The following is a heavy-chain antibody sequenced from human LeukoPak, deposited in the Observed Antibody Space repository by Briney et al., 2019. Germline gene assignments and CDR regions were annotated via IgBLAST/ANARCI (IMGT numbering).Heavy chain of an antibody. CDR3: ARGEYCSSTSCHTLDY. CDR2: ISSSSSYI. CDR1: GFTFSSYS. J-gene: IGHJ4*02. D-gene: IGHD2-2*02. V-gene: IGHV3-21*01. Sequence: GGSLRLSCAASGFTFSSYSMNWVRQAPGKGLEWVSSISSSSSYIYYADSVKGRFTISRDNAKNSLYLQMNSLRAEDTAVYYCARGEYCSSTSCHTLDYWGQGTLVTVSS.